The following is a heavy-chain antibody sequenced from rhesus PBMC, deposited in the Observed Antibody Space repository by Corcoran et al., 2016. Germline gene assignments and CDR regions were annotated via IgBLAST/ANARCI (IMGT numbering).Heavy chain of an antibody. Sequence: QVQLQESGPGLVKPSETLPLTCAVSGASIIRNYWSWLRPAPGTGLKWIGRINGRGRINDYNPSLKSRVTISIDTSKNQFSLKLNSVTAADTAVYYCVGGTISSYWYFDLWGPGTPITISS. CDR1: GASIIRNY. D-gene: IGHD2-15*01. CDR3: VGGTISSYWYFDL. J-gene: IGHJ2*01. CDR2: INGRGRIN. V-gene: IGHV4S2*01.